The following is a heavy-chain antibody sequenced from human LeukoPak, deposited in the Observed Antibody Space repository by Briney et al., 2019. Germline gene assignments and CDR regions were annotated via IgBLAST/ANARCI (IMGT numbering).Heavy chain of an antibody. CDR1: GGTFSSYA. Sequence: SVNVSCKASGGTFSSYAISWVRQAPGQGLEWMGVIIPIFGTANYAQKFQGRVTITADESTSTAYMELSSLRSEDTAVYYCARGFYGDYRGINLNYFDYWGQGTLVTVSS. D-gene: IGHD4-17*01. V-gene: IGHV1-69*13. CDR2: IIPIFGTA. J-gene: IGHJ4*02. CDR3: ARGFYGDYRGINLNYFDY.